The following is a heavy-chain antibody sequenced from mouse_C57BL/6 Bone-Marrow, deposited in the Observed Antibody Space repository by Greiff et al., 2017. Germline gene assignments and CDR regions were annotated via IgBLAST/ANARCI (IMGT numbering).Heavy chain of an antibody. V-gene: IGHV1-4*01. CDR1: GYTFTSYT. CDR2: INPSSGYI. D-gene: IGHD2-3*01. CDR3: SAPYLSSDAMDY. Sequence: VKLMESGAELARPGASVTMSCKASGYTFTSYTMHWVKQRPGQGLEWIGYINPSSGYIKYNQNVNDKATLTADKAASTAYMQLSSLTSEDSAVYYCSAPYLSSDAMDYWGQGTSVTVSS. J-gene: IGHJ4*01.